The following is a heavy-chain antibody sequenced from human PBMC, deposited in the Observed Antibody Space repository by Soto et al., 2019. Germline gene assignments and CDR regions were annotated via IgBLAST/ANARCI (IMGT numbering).Heavy chain of an antibody. CDR1: GGSISSYY. V-gene: IGHV4-4*07. D-gene: IGHD6-13*01. J-gene: IGHJ6*02. CDR3: ARGTAAGVDYGMDV. Sequence: SETLSLTCTVSGGSISSYYWSWIRQPAGKGLEWIGRIYTSGGTNYNPSLKSRVTMSADTSKKQFFLRLTSVTAADTAVYYCARGTAAGVDYGMDVWGQGTTVTVSS. CDR2: IYTSGGT.